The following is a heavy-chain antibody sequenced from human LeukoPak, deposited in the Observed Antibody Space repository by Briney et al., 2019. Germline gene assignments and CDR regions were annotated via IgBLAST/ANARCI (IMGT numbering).Heavy chain of an antibody. V-gene: IGHV1-2*06. CDR3: ARGNSQRITIFGVVTGGMDV. CDR2: INPNSGGT. D-gene: IGHD3-3*01. J-gene: IGHJ6*02. Sequence: ASVKVSCKASGYTFTGYYMHWVRQAPGQGLEWMGRINPNSGGTNYAQKFQGRVTMTRDTSISTAYMELSRLRSDDTAVYYCARGNSQRITIFGVVTGGMDVWGQGTTVTV. CDR1: GYTFTGYY.